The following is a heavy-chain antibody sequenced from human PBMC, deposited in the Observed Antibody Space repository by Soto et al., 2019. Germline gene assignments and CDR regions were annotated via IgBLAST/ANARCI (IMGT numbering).Heavy chain of an antibody. CDR2: ITSNGGST. D-gene: IGHD2-21*01. CDR1: GFTFNSYT. Sequence: EVQLVESGGGLVQPGGSLRLSCAASGFTFNSYTMHWVRQAPGKELEYISGITSNGGSTYYANSVRGRFTSSRDNPKNTLYLQMGSLTAEDMAVYYCARGTGLYCGGDCYPLDYWGQGTLVTVSS. J-gene: IGHJ4*02. CDR3: ARGTGLYCGGDCYPLDY. V-gene: IGHV3-64*01.